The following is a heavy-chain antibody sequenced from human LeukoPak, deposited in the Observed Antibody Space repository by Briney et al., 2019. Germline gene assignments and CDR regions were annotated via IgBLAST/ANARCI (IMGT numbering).Heavy chain of an antibody. J-gene: IGHJ4*02. CDR3: ARAGYFSFDY. CDR1: GFTFSSYA. D-gene: IGHD3-9*01. V-gene: IGHV3-30*04. CDR2: ISYDGSNK. Sequence: GGSLRLSCAASGFTFSSYAMHWVRQAPGKWLEWVAVISYDGSNKYYADSVKGRFTISRDNSKNTLYLKMNSLRAEDTAVYYCARAGYFSFDYWGQGTLVTVSS.